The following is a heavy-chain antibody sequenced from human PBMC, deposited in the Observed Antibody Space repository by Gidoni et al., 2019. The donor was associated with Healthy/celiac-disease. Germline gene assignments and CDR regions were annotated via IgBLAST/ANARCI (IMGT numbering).Heavy chain of an antibody. Sequence: EVQLLESGGGLVQPGGSLRISCAASGFTFTRYAMSWVRQAPGKGLEWVSAISGSGGSTYYADSVKGRFTISRDNSKNTLYLQMNSLRAEDTAVYYCARTSITIFGVVIMADAFDIWGQGTMVTVSS. CDR2: ISGSGGST. CDR3: ARTSITIFGVVIMADAFDI. CDR1: GFTFTRYA. J-gene: IGHJ3*02. D-gene: IGHD3-3*01. V-gene: IGHV3-23*01.